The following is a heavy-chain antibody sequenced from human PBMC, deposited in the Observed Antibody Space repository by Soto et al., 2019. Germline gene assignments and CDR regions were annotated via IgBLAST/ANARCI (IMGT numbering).Heavy chain of an antibody. Sequence: SGPTLVNPTQTLTLTCTFSGFSLSTSGVGVGWIRQPPGKALEWLALIYWNDDKRYSPSLKSMLTITKDTSKNQVDLTMTNMDHVDTGTYYCAGPFYYDASGWDFDYWGQGTLVTVSS. J-gene: IGHJ4*02. CDR1: GFSLSTSGVG. D-gene: IGHD3-22*01. CDR2: IYWNDDK. CDR3: AGPFYYDASGWDFDY. V-gene: IGHV2-5*01.